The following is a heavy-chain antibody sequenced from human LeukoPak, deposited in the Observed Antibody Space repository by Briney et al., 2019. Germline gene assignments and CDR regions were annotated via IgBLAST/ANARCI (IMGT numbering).Heavy chain of an antibody. D-gene: IGHD6-19*01. Sequence: SGGSLRLSCAASVFTFSIYAMSWVRQAPGKGLEGVSAISGSGGSTYYADSVKGRFTISRDNSKNTLYLQMTRLRAEDTAVYYCAKDSSGAYHWFDPWGQGNLVTVSS. CDR2: ISGSGGST. CDR3: AKDSSGAYHWFDP. J-gene: IGHJ5*02. V-gene: IGHV3-23*01. CDR1: VFTFSIYA.